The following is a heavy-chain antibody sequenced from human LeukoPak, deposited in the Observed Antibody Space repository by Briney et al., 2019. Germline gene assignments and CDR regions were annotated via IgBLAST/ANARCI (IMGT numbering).Heavy chain of an antibody. CDR3: ARDCSSTSCYHSGYYYYYMDV. J-gene: IGHJ6*03. CDR2: IYYSGST. CDR1: GGSISSYC. D-gene: IGHD2-2*01. V-gene: IGHV4-59*01. Sequence: SETLSLTCTVSGGSISSYCWSWIRQPPGKGLEWIGYIYYSGSTNYNPSLKSRVTISVDTSKNQFSLKLSSVTAADTAVYYCARDCSSTSCYHSGYYYYYMDVWGKGTTVTVSS.